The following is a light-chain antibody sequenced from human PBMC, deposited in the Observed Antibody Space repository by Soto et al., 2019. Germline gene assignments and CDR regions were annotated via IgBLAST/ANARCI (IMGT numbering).Light chain of an antibody. V-gene: IGKV3-15*01. Sequence: EKVMRQSPATLSLSPGERATLSCRASQTIDNTLAWYQRKPGQAPRLLIYDASTRATGVPARFSGSGSGTEFTLTISSLQSEDFAVYYCQQHNNWPLITFGQGTRLEV. CDR1: QTIDNT. CDR2: DAS. J-gene: IGKJ5*01. CDR3: QQHNNWPLIT.